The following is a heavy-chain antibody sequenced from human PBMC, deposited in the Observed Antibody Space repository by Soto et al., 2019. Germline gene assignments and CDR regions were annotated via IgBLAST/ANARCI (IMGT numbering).Heavy chain of an antibody. V-gene: IGHV1-8*01. D-gene: IGHD2-2*01. CDR2: MNPNSGNT. Sequence: QVQLVQSGAEVKKPGASVKVSCKASGYTFTSYDINWVRQATGQGLEWMGWMNPNSGNTGYAQKFQGRVTMTRNTSISTAYMELSSLRSEDTAVYYCARGRYCISTSCYGRNWFDPWGQGTLVTVSS. CDR1: GYTFTSYD. J-gene: IGHJ5*02. CDR3: ARGRYCISTSCYGRNWFDP.